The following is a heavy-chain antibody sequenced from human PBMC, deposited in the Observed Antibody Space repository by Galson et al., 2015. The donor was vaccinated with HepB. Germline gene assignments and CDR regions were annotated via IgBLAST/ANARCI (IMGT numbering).Heavy chain of an antibody. V-gene: IGHV3-7*01. CDR1: GFHFSDYW. CDR2: IREDGSDT. Sequence: SLRLSCAASGFHFSDYWLSWLRQAPGKGLEWLASIREDGSDTYYGDSLRGRFNISRDNAGDSLFLHMSSLRAEDKAVYYCAREGLKFVRDWFDPWGQGTLVTVSS. J-gene: IGHJ5*02. D-gene: IGHD4-17*01. CDR3: AREGLKFVRDWFDP.